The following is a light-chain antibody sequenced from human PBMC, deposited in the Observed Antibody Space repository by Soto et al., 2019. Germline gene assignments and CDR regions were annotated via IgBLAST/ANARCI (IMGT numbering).Light chain of an antibody. CDR3: QKYNSAPRT. CDR1: QGISNH. CDR2: AAS. V-gene: IGKV1-27*01. J-gene: IGKJ1*01. Sequence: DIQMTQSPSSLSASVGDRVTITCRASQGISNHLAWYQQKPGKVPKLLIYAASTLQSGVPSRFSGSGSGTDFTLTISCLQPEDVATYYCQKYNSAPRTFGQGTKVEIK.